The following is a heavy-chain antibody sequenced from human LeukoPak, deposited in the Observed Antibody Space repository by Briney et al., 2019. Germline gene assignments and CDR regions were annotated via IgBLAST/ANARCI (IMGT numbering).Heavy chain of an antibody. V-gene: IGHV1-18*01. D-gene: IGHD2-15*01. J-gene: IGHJ4*02. CDR3: ARVYCSGGSCYSGSGY. CDR2: ISAYNGNT. CDR1: GYTSTSYG. Sequence: ASVKVSCKASGYTSTSYGISWVRQAPGQGLEWMGWISAYNGNTNYAQKLQGRVTMTTDTSTSTAYMELRSLRSDDTAVYYCARVYCSGGSCYSGSGYWGQGTLVTVSS.